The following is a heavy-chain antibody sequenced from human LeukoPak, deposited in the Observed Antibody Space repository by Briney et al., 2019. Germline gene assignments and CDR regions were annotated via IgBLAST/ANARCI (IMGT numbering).Heavy chain of an antibody. CDR3: GRYGLLRLSEINAFDI. V-gene: IGHV4-39*07. J-gene: IGHJ3*02. D-gene: IGHD5-18*01. CDR2: IYYSGST. Sequence: SETLSLTCTVSGGSISSSSYYRGWIRQPPGKGLEWIGTIYYSGSTYYNPSLKSRVTISIDRTKNQFSLKLSSVTAADTAIYYCGRYGLLRLSEINAFDIWGQGTMVTVSS. CDR1: GGSISSSSYY.